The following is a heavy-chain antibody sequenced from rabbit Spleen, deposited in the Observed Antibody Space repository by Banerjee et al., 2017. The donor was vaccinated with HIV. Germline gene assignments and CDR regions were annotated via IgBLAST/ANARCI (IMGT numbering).Heavy chain of an antibody. CDR1: GFSFSSNW. CDR2: IDTSDGDT. D-gene: IGHD6-1*01. V-gene: IGHV1S45*01. CDR3: AREVLYAAYAGFGDATMYYFDL. J-gene: IGHJ4*01. Sequence: QEQLEESGGDLVQPEGSLTLTCTASGFSFSSNWICWVRQAPGKGLEWIACIDTSDGDTDYANWPKGRFTISKASSTTVTLQMTSLTAADTATYFCAREVLYAAYAGFGDATMYYFDLWGQGTLVTVS.